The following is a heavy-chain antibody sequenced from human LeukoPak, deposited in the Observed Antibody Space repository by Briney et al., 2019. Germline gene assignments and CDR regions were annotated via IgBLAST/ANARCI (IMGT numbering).Heavy chain of an antibody. CDR1: GGSISSGCYS. Sequence: PSQTLSLTCAVSGGSISSGCYSWSWIRQPPGKGLEWIGYIYHSGNTYYNQSLTSRVTISVDRSKTQFSLKLSSVTAADTAVYYCAGLGYCSGGSCYSWGDAFDIWGQGTMVTVSS. J-gene: IGHJ3*02. CDR2: IYHSGNT. V-gene: IGHV4-30-2*01. CDR3: AGLGYCSGGSCYSWGDAFDI. D-gene: IGHD2-15*01.